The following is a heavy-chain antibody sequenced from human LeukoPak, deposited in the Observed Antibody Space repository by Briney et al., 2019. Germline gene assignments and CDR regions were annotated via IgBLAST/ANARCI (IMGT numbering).Heavy chain of an antibody. D-gene: IGHD3-10*01. CDR2: ISPGGTTM. CDR3: AKGHTYGMI. J-gene: IGHJ4*02. V-gene: IGHV3-11*01. CDR1: GFTFSDYY. Sequence: GATLRISCATSGFTFSDYYMSWMRETPGKGLEWVAYISPGGTTMEYAKSVKGRFTISRDDAKDSLYLQMNSLEAEDTAVYYCAKGHTYGMIWGQGTLVSVSS.